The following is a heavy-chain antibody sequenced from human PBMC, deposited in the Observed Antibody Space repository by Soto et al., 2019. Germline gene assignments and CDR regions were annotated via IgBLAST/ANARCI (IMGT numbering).Heavy chain of an antibody. D-gene: IGHD3-9*01. CDR3: ATEPYDILTGYTL. CDR1: GYTFTSYY. CDR2: INPSGGST. V-gene: IGHV1-46*01. J-gene: IGHJ4*02. Sequence: ASVKVSCKASGYTFTSYYMHWVRQAPGQGLEWMGIINPSGGSTSYAQKFQGRVTVTRDTSTSTVYMELSSLRSEDTAVYYCATEPYDILTGYTLWGQGTLVTVSS.